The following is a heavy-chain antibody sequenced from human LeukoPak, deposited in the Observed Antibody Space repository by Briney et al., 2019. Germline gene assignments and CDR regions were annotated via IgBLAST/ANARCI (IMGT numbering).Heavy chain of an antibody. D-gene: IGHD2-2*02. CDR3: ARGLEGDIVVVPAAIEYFQH. Sequence: PGGSLRLSCAASGFTFSSYSMNWVRQAPGKGLEWVSYISSSSSTIYYADSVKGRFTTSRDNAKNSLYLQMNSLRAEDTAVYYCARGLEGDIVVVPAAIEYFQHWGQGTLVTVSS. V-gene: IGHV3-48*01. J-gene: IGHJ1*01. CDR1: GFTFSSYS. CDR2: ISSSSSTI.